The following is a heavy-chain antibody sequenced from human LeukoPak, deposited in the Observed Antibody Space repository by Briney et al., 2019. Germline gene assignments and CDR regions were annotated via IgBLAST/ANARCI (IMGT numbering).Heavy chain of an antibody. D-gene: IGHD3-3*01. CDR3: ARDEEEWLFSGNFDY. Sequence: PGRSLRLSCAASVFTFSSYSMHWVRQAPCKGLEWVAVISYDGSNKYYADSVKGRFTISRDNSKNTLYLQMNSLRAEDTAVYYCARDEEEWLFSGNFDYWGQGTLVTVSS. V-gene: IGHV3-30-3*01. CDR1: VFTFSSYS. CDR2: ISYDGSNK. J-gene: IGHJ4*02.